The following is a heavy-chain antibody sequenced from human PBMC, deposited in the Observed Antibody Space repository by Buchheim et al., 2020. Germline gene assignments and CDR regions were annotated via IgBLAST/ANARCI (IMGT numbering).Heavy chain of an antibody. CDR1: GFTFSSYW. CDR2: IKHDGIEK. D-gene: IGHD2-15*01. V-gene: IGHV3-7*03. CDR3: AKFARDIVVVVAPMDV. J-gene: IGHJ6*04. Sequence: EVQLVESGGGLVQPGGSLRLSCAASGFTFSSYWMSWVRQAPGKGLEWVANIKHDGIEKYYVDSVKGRFTISRDNAKNSLYLQMNSLRAEDTAVYYCAKFARDIVVVVAPMDVWGKGTT.